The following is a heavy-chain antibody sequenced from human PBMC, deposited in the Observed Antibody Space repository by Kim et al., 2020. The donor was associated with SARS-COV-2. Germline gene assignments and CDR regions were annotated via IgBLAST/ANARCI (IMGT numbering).Heavy chain of an antibody. J-gene: IGHJ6*02. Sequence: ASVKVSCKTSGYTFMGYYIHWVRQAPGQGLEWIGWLIPDNGETNYAQHFQGRVTMTRDTSMTTAYMELSSLTSDDTAVYYCATPAMVNPYYYGMDVWGQGTTVTVSS. CDR2: LIPDNGET. CDR1: GYTFMGYY. D-gene: IGHD5-18*01. V-gene: IGHV1-2*02. CDR3: ATPAMVNPYYYGMDV.